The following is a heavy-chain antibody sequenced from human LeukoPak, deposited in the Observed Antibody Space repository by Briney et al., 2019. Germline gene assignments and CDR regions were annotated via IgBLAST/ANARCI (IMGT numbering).Heavy chain of an antibody. CDR3: ARHSAIVGAIE. J-gene: IGHJ4*02. CDR2: IYTSGSI. D-gene: IGHD1-26*01. CDR1: GGSISSYY. V-gene: IGHV4-4*09. Sequence: SETLSLTCTVSGGSISSYYWSWIRQPPGKGLEWIGYIYTSGSINYNPSLKSRVTISVDTSKNQFSLKLSSVTAADTAVYYCARHSAIVGAIEWGQGTLVTVSS.